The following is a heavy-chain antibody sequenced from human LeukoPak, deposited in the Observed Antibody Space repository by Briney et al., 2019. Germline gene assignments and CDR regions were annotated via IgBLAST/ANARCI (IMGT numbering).Heavy chain of an antibody. J-gene: IGHJ4*02. CDR2: IKQDGSKK. V-gene: IGHV3-7*04. Sequence: GGSLRLSCVVSGFPFSSYWMTWVRQAPGKGLEWVANIKQDGSKKSYVDSVKGRFTISRDNAKNSLYLQMNSPRAEDTAIYYCTRVGYIDEGIDYWGQGTLVTVSS. CDR1: GFPFSSYW. CDR3: TRVGYIDEGIDY. D-gene: IGHD5-24*01.